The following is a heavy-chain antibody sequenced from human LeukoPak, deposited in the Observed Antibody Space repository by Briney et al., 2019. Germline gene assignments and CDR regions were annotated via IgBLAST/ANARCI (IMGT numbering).Heavy chain of an antibody. J-gene: IGHJ4*02. CDR1: TYSFTTYW. Sequence: GESLKISCQGSTYSFTTYWIGWVRQMPGKGLEWMGIIYPGDSDTRYSPSFQGQVTISVDKSINTAYLRWSSLQASDTAIYYCARTVGPTLSFDTWGQGTLVTVSS. CDR2: IYPGDSDT. V-gene: IGHV5-51*01. CDR3: ARTVGPTLSFDT. D-gene: IGHD1-26*01.